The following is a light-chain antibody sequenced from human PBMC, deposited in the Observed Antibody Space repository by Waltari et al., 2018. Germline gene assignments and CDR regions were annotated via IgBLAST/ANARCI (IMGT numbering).Light chain of an antibody. V-gene: IGLV8-61*01. Sequence: QTVVTQEPSFSVSPGGTVTLTCGLRSGSVSTSYYPSWYQQTPGQAPRPLIYSTDTRSSGVPDRFSGSLLGNNSALTITGAQADDESDYYCVLYMGGGILFGGGTKLTVL. CDR3: VLYMGGGIL. CDR1: SGSVSTSYY. J-gene: IGLJ3*02. CDR2: STD.